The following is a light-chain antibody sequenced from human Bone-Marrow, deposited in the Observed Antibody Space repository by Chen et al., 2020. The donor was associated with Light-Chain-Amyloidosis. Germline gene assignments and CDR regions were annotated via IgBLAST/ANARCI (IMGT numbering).Light chain of an antibody. CDR3: HVWERSSDRPV. CDR1: NIGSTS. V-gene: IGLV3-21*02. CDR2: DDS. Sequence: SYVLTQPSSVSVAPGQTATIACGGNNIGSTSVHWYQQTPGQAPLLVVYDDSDRPSGIPERFSGYNTGNTSTLTISRVEAGEEADYYCHVWERSSDRPVFGGGTKLTVL. J-gene: IGLJ3*02.